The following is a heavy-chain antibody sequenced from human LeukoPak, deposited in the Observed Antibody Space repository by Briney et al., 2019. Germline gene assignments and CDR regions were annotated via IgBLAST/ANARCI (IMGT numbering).Heavy chain of an antibody. CDR3: ARVAPLSLFGVVTTNPYYYYGMDV. CDR2: INPNSGGT. Sequence: ASVKVSCKASGYTFTGCYMHWVRQAPGQGLEWMGRINPNSGGTNYAQKFQGRVTMTRDTSISTAYMELSRLRSDDTAVYYCARVAPLSLFGVVTTNPYYYYGMDVWGQGTTVTVSS. V-gene: IGHV1-2*06. CDR1: GYTFTGCY. D-gene: IGHD3-3*01. J-gene: IGHJ6*02.